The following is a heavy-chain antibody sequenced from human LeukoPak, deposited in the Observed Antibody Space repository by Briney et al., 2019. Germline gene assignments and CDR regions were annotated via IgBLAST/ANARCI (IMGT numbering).Heavy chain of an antibody. Sequence: GGSLTLSCAASGFAFSSYGMSCLGPAPGKGLEWVSGISGSGGTTHYADSVKGRFTISRDNSKNTLFLQMNSLRAQDTAGFYCAKATSIGYSYFDYWGQGALVTVSS. D-gene: IGHD3-22*01. J-gene: IGHJ4*02. V-gene: IGHV3-23*01. CDR2: ISGSGGTT. CDR3: AKATSIGYSYFDY. CDR1: GFAFSSYG.